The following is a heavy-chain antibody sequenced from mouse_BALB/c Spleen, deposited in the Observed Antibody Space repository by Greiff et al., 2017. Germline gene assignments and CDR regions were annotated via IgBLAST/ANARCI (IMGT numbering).Heavy chain of an antibody. J-gene: IGHJ3*01. CDR2: IYPGSGST. D-gene: IGHD2-13*01. V-gene: IGHV1-81*01. Sequence: VQLQQSGPELVKPGASVKMSCKASGYTFTDYVISWVKQRTGQGLEWIGEIYPGSGSTYYNEKFKGKATLTADKSSNTAYMQLSSLTSEDSAVYFCARDYYGAWFAYWGQGTLVTVSA. CDR1: GYTFTDYV. CDR3: ARDYYGAWFAY.